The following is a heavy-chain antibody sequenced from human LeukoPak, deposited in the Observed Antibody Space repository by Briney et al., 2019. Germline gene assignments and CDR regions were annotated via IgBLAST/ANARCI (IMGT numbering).Heavy chain of an antibody. CDR3: ARDARYYYDSSAYNWFDP. V-gene: IGHV4-38-2*02. Sequence: SETLSLTCTVSGYSISSGYYWGWIRQPPGKGLEWIGSIYHSGSTYYNPSLKSRVTISVDTSKNQFSLKLSSVTAADTAVYYCARDARYYYDSSAYNWFDPWGQGTLVTVSS. CDR2: IYHSGST. J-gene: IGHJ5*02. D-gene: IGHD3-22*01. CDR1: GYSISSGYY.